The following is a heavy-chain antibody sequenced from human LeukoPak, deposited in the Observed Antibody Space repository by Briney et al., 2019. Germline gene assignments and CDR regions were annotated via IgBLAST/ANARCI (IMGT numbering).Heavy chain of an antibody. Sequence: SETLSLTCAVSGYSINSGYYWGWIRQPPGKGLEWIGSIYHSGSTYYNPSLKSRVTISVDTSKNQFSLKLSSVTAADTAVYYCARCAYCSAGSCYRGFDYWGQGTLVTVSS. J-gene: IGHJ4*02. CDR1: GYSINSGYY. V-gene: IGHV4-38-2*01. D-gene: IGHD2-15*01. CDR2: IYHSGST. CDR3: ARCAYCSAGSCYRGFDY.